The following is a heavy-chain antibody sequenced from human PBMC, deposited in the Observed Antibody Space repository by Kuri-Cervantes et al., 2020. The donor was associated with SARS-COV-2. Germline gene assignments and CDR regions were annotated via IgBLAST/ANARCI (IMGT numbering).Heavy chain of an antibody. CDR1: GYTFTGYY. D-gene: IGHD3-22*01. J-gene: IGHJ3*02. CDR3: ARSAPFRRLAVISQGGAFDI. Sequence: ASVKVSCKASGYTFTGYYMLWVRQAPGQGLEWMGWINPNSGGTNYAQKFQGWVTMTRDTSISTVYMELSRLRSDDTAVYYCARSAPFRRLAVISQGGAFDIWGQGTMVTVSS. CDR2: INPNSGGT. V-gene: IGHV1-2*04.